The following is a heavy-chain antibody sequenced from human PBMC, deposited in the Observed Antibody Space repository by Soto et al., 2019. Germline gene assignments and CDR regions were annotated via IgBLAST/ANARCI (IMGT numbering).Heavy chain of an antibody. V-gene: IGHV3-21*01. CDR3: ARHVNPGVGEWYFDS. CDR1: GFTFGGYT. CDR2: ISGSSGFI. D-gene: IGHD3-10*01. Sequence: EVQLVQSGGGLVKPAGSLRLSCAASGFTFGGYTMNWVRQAPGKGLEWVSSISGSSGFIYYTESVKGRFTISRDNARNALYLKTNSLRPEDTAVYYCARHVNPGVGEWYFDSWGQGALVTVSS. J-gene: IGHJ4*02.